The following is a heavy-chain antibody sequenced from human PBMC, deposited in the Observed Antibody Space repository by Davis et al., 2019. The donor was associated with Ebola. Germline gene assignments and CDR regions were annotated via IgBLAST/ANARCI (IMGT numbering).Heavy chain of an antibody. Sequence: SETLSLTCAVYVGSFSGYYWTWIRQTPGKGLEWIGEINHSGSTNYKPSLKSRVTISVDTSKNQFSLKLSSVTAADTAVYYCARHCSSTSCSWFDPWGQGTLVTVSS. CDR2: INHSGST. CDR3: ARHCSSTSCSWFDP. V-gene: IGHV4-34*01. D-gene: IGHD2-2*01. CDR1: VGSFSGYY. J-gene: IGHJ5*02.